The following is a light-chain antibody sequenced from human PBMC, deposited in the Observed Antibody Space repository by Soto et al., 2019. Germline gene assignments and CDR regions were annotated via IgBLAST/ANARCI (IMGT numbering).Light chain of an antibody. J-gene: IGKJ2*01. CDR3: LQYGSSPYT. Sequence: EIVLTQSPCTLSLSTGERATLSCRASQSVSSSYLAWYQQKPGQAPRPLIYGASSRATGSPDRFSGSGSGTDFTLTISRLEPEDFAVYYCLQYGSSPYTFGQGTKLEIK. V-gene: IGKV3-20*01. CDR2: GAS. CDR1: QSVSSSY.